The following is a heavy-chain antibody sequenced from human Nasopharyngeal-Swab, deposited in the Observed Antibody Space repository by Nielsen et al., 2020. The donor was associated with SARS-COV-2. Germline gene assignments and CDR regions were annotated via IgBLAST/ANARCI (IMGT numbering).Heavy chain of an antibody. CDR1: GFTLSNYW. V-gene: IGHV3-74*01. Sequence: GESLKISCAASGFTLSNYWIHWVRPTPGKGLLWVSRINTDASRTSYADSVKGRFTISRDNAKNTVYLQMNSLRGEDTAVYYCTRVDVHDAFDMWGQGTMVTVSS. D-gene: IGHD3-16*01. J-gene: IGHJ3*02. CDR2: INTDASRT. CDR3: TRVDVHDAFDM.